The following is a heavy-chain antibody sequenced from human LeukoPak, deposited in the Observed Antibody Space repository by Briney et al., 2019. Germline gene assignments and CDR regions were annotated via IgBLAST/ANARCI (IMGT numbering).Heavy chain of an antibody. Sequence: GGSLRLSCAASGFTFSSYGMHWVRQAPGKGLEWVTFIQYDGSNKYYADSVKSRFTISRDNSKNTVYLQMNSLRTEDTDVYYCARSLTMVRAYDYWGQGTLVTVTS. CDR3: ARSLTMVRAYDY. CDR1: GFTFSSYG. D-gene: IGHD3-10*01. V-gene: IGHV3-30*02. CDR2: IQYDGSNK. J-gene: IGHJ4*02.